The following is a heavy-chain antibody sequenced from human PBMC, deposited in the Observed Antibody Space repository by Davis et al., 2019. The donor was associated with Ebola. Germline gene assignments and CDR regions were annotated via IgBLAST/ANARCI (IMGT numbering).Heavy chain of an antibody. CDR1: GFTFSSYG. D-gene: IGHD6-19*01. CDR3: AKDGTLAVAGGFYFDY. CDR2: ISYDGSNK. J-gene: IGHJ4*02. V-gene: IGHV3-30*18. Sequence: GESLKISCAASGFTFSSYGMHWVRQAPGKGLEWVAVISYDGSNKYYADPVKGRFTISRDNSKNTLYLQMNSLRAEDTAVYYCAKDGTLAVAGGFYFDYWGQGTLVTVSS.